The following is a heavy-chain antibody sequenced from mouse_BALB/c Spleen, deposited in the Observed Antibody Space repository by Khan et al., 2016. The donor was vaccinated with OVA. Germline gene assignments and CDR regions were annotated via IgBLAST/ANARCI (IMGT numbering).Heavy chain of an antibody. J-gene: IGHJ3*01. V-gene: IGHV5-9-3*01. Sequence: EVELVESGGGLVKPGGPLKLSCVASGFTFSSYAMSWVRQTPEKRLEWVATISSAGDYTYYPDSVKGRFTISRDNAKNTLYLQMSSLRSEDTAMYYCTRHNYGPFAYWGQGTQVTVSA. CDR1: GFTFSSYA. D-gene: IGHD1-1*01. CDR2: ISSAGDYT. CDR3: TRHNYGPFAY.